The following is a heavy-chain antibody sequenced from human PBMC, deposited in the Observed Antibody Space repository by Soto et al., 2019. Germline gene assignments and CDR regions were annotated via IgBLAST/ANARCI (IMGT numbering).Heavy chain of an antibody. Sequence: SVKVSCKASGGTFSSYTISWVRQAPGQGLEWMGRIIPILGIANYAQKFQGRVTITADESTSTAYMELSSLRSEDTAVYYCASAIAARPIYYYYYMDVWGKGTTVTVSS. D-gene: IGHD6-6*01. J-gene: IGHJ6*03. CDR3: ASAIAARPIYYYYYMDV. CDR2: IIPILGIA. V-gene: IGHV1-69*02. CDR1: GGTFSSYT.